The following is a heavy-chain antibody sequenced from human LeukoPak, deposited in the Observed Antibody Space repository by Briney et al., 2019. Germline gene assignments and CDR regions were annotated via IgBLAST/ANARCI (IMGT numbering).Heavy chain of an antibody. CDR1: VFTFSSSG. CDR2: IRYDESNK. J-gene: IGHJ4*02. Sequence: PGGSLRLSCAPSVFTFSSSGMRWVRQAPGKGLEWVAVIRYDESNKYYADSVRGRFSISRDNSKNTLYLQMNSLRADSTAVYYCTRLRYDIWTGCFDYWGQGTLVTVSS. V-gene: IGHV3-33*01. D-gene: IGHD3/OR15-3a*01. CDR3: TRLRYDIWTGCFDY.